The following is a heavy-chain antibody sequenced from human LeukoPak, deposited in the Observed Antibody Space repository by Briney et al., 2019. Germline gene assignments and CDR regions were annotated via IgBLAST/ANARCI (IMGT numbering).Heavy chain of an antibody. CDR1: GYTFTSYY. V-gene: IGHV1-8*02. CDR3: ARGGRGYDSSGYYSPAFDI. J-gene: IGHJ3*02. CDR2: MNPNSGNT. D-gene: IGHD3-22*01. Sequence: GASVKVSCKASGYTFTSYYMHWVRQATGQGLEWMGWMNPNSGNTGYAQKFQGRVTMTRNTSISTAYMELSSLRSEDTAVYYCARGGRGYDSSGYYSPAFDIWGQGTMVTVSS.